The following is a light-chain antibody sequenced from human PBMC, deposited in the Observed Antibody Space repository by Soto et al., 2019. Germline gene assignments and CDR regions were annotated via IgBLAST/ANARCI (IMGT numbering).Light chain of an antibody. CDR3: QQCRNWPLT. Sequence: EIVMTQSPATLSVSPGEGATLSCKASQNVYNNLAWYQQRPGQPPRLLIYDASTRATGISARFSGSGYGTEFTLPFSSLQSEDFAVYFCQQCRNWPLTFGGGTKVELK. CDR2: DAS. V-gene: IGKV3-15*01. J-gene: IGKJ4*01. CDR1: QNVYNN.